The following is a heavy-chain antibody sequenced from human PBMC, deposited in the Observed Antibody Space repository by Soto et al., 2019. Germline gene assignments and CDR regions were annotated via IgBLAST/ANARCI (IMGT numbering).Heavy chain of an antibody. Sequence: ASVKVSCKAAGGTFSSYAISWVRQAPGQGLEWMGGIIPIFGTANYAQKFQGRVTITADESTSTAYMELSSLRSEDTAVYYCARDGSSGWPSWGQGTLVTVSS. CDR2: IIPIFGTA. CDR3: ARDGSSGWPS. V-gene: IGHV1-69*13. J-gene: IGHJ4*02. CDR1: GGTFSSYA. D-gene: IGHD6-19*01.